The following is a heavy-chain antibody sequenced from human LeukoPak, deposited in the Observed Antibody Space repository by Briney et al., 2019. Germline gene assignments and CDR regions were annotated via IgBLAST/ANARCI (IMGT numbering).Heavy chain of an antibody. CDR2: MSGSGGST. J-gene: IGHJ4*02. V-gene: IGHV3-23*01. Sequence: GGSLRLSCAASGFTFSTYAMSWVRQAPGKGLEWVSGMSGSGGSTYYADSVKGRFTISRDNAKNSLYLQMNSLRAEDTAVYYCARDLRLWGQGTLVTVSS. CDR3: ARDLRL. CDR1: GFTFSTYA.